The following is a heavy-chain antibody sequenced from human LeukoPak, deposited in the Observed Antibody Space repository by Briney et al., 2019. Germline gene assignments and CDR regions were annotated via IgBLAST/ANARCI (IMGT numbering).Heavy chain of an antibody. D-gene: IGHD3-10*01. J-gene: IGHJ4*02. CDR2: IIPIFGTA. CDR3: ATYAGSGSYYNDY. Sequence: SVKVSCKTSGGTFSSYAISWVRQAPVHGREWMGGIIPIFGTANYAQKFQGRVTITADKSTSTAYMELSSLRSEDTAVYYCATYAGSGSYYNDYWGQGTLVTVSS. CDR1: GGTFSSYA. V-gene: IGHV1-69*06.